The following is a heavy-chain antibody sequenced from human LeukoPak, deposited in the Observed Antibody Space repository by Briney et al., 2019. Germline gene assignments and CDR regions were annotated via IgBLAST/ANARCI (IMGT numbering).Heavy chain of an antibody. D-gene: IGHD6-13*01. CDR3: AKDHRIAAAGWYFDL. Sequence: PGGSLRLSCSASGFIFNDYAMHWVRQVPGKGLEWVSGISWHSGNIAYADSVKGRFTISRDNSKSSLYLQMNSLRAEDTALYYCAKDHRIAAAGWYFDLWGRGTLVTVSS. CDR1: GFIFNDYA. J-gene: IGHJ2*01. V-gene: IGHV3-9*01. CDR2: ISWHSGNI.